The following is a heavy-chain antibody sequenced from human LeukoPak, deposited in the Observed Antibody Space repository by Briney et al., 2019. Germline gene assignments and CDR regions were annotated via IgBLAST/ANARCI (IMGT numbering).Heavy chain of an antibody. Sequence: GGSLRLSCAASGFIFSTYWMTWVRQARGKGLEWLANIKYEGSVTHYVDSVKGRFTISRDNAKNSLYLQMSSLRAEETALYYCATSKDTAGGPYWGQGTLVSVSS. J-gene: IGHJ4*02. CDR3: ATSKDTAGGPY. CDR2: IKYEGSVT. V-gene: IGHV3-7*01. D-gene: IGHD5-18*01. CDR1: GFIFSTYW.